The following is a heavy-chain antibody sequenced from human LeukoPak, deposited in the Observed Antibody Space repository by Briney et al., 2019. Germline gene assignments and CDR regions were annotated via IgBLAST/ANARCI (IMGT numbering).Heavy chain of an antibody. V-gene: IGHV3-48*03. CDR1: GFTFSNYE. Sequence: GGSLRLSCAASGFTFSNYEFNWVRQAPGKGLEWVSYISSSGRNIYYADSVKGRFTISRDNAKNSLYLQMNSLRAEDTAVYYCARDLVQLWSKDFWGQGTLATVSS. CDR3: ARDLVQLWSKDF. D-gene: IGHD5-18*01. CDR2: ISSSGRNI. J-gene: IGHJ4*02.